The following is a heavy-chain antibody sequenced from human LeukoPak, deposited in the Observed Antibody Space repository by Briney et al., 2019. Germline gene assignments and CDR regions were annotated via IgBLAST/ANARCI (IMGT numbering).Heavy chain of an antibody. CDR1: GFTFSSFS. CDR2: ISTKGVHI. Sequence: GGSLRLSCTASGFTFSSFSMNWVHQAPGKGLKWVSCISTKGVHIYYADSIKGRLPITRDNAENSVYLQMNSLRLEDTAVYFCARDRIGRLHSAFDVWGEGKTVTVSS. CDR3: ARDRIGRLHSAFDV. D-gene: IGHD1-1*01. V-gene: IGHV3-21*06. J-gene: IGHJ3*01.